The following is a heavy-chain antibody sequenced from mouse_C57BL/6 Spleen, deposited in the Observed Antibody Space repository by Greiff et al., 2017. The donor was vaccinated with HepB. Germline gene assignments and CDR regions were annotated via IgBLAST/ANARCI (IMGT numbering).Heavy chain of an antibody. J-gene: IGHJ4*01. CDR3: ARDAMDY. CDR2: ISSGSSTI. V-gene: IGHV5-17*01. Sequence: DVQLQESGGGLVKPGGSLKLSCAASGFTFSDYGMHWVRQAPEKGLEWVAYISSGSSTIYYADTVKGRFTISRDNAKNTLFLQMTSLRAEDTAMYYCARDAMDYWGQGTSVTVSS. CDR1: GFTFSDYG.